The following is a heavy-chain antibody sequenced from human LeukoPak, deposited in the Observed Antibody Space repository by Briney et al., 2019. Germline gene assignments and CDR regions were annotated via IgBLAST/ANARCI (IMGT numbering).Heavy chain of an antibody. Sequence: PGGSLRLSCAASGFSFSSYGMSWIRQAPGKGLEWVSADGAGGGGPYYADSVNGRFTMSRDNSENMLYLQMDSLRVEDTAAYYCAKKDVGAAPDYWGQGTLVTVSS. CDR1: GFSFSSYG. V-gene: IGHV3-23*01. D-gene: IGHD2-15*01. J-gene: IGHJ4*02. CDR3: AKKDVGAAPDY. CDR2: DGAGGGGP.